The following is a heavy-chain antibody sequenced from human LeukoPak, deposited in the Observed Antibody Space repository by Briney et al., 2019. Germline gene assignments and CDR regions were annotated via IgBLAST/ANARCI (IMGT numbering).Heavy chain of an antibody. CDR1: GFXFSNYG. D-gene: IGHD3-10*01. CDR3: ARYGSGKNFDY. V-gene: IGHV3-33*01. CDR2: IWYDGSQK. Sequence: GGSLRLSCAPSGFXFSNYGIHWVRQAPGKGLEWVAVIWYDGSQKYYADSVKGRFTISRDNSKNTLFLQMNSLRAEDTAVYYCARYGSGKNFDYWGQGTLVTVSS. J-gene: IGHJ4*02.